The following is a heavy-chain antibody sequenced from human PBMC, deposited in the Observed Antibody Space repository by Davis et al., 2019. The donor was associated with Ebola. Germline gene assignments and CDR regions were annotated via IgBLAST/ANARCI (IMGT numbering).Heavy chain of an antibody. CDR1: GFTFSSYS. CDR2: ISSSSSYI. J-gene: IGHJ6*02. CDR3: ARGQKGRVIPDYGSGSSYYYYGMDV. D-gene: IGHD3-10*01. V-gene: IGHV3-21*01. Sequence: GESLKISCAASGFTFSSYSMNWVRQAPGKGLEWVSSISSSSSYIYYADSVKGRFTISRDNAKNSLYLQMNSLRAEDTAVYYCARGQKGRVIPDYGSGSSYYYYGMDVWGQGTTVTVSS.